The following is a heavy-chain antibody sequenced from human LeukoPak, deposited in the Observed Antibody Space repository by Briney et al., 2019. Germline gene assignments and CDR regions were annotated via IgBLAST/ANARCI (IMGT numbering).Heavy chain of an antibody. J-gene: IGHJ3*02. D-gene: IGHD4-23*01. V-gene: IGHV4-61*02. CDR2: ISSSGST. CDR1: GDSISSGDYY. Sequence: SETLSLTCTVSGDSISSGDYYWSWIRQPAGKGLEWIGRISSSGSTNYNPSLKSRVTISVDTSKNQFSLKLSSVTAAGTAVYYCARVVVTDAFDIWGQGTMVTVSS. CDR3: ARVVVTDAFDI.